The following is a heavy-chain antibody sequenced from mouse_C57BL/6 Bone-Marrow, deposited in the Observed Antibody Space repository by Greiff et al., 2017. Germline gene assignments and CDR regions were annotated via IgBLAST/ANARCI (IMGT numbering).Heavy chain of an antibody. CDR1: GYTFTSYW. V-gene: IGHV1-64*01. CDR3: TRDDYDWFAY. Sequence: VQLQQPGAELVKPGASVKLSCKASGYTFTSYWMHWVKPRPGQGLEWIGMIHPNSGSTNYYENFKSKATLTVDNSSSTAYMQLSSLTSEDSAVYYCTRDDYDWFAYWGQGTLVTVAA. J-gene: IGHJ3*01. CDR2: IHPNSGST. D-gene: IGHD2-4*01.